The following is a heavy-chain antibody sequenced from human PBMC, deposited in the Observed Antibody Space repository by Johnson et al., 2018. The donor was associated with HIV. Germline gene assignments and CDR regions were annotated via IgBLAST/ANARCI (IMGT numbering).Heavy chain of an antibody. J-gene: IGHJ3*02. Sequence: VQLVESGGGLVQPGGSLRLSCAASGFTFSSYDMHWVRQATGKGLEWVSEIDTDGDTYYPGSVKGRFSTSRDNDRNSVHLQMNNLRADDTAVYYCARRSIQSDGFDIWGQGTMVTVSS. CDR1: GFTFSSYD. CDR2: IDTDGDT. CDR3: ARRSIQSDGFDI. D-gene: IGHD4-11*01. V-gene: IGHV3-13*01.